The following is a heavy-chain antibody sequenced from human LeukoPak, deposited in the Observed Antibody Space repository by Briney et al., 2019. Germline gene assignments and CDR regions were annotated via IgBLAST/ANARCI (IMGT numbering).Heavy chain of an antibody. V-gene: IGHV3-33*01. CDR3: ARGTMIVPPDY. D-gene: IGHD3-22*01. CDR2: IWYDGSNK. J-gene: IGHJ4*02. Sequence: QPGGSLRLSCAASGFTFSSYGMHWVRQAPGKGLEWVAVIWYDGSNKYYADSVKGRFTISRDNSKNTLYLQMNSLRAEDTAVYYCARGTMIVPPDYWGQGTLVTVSS. CDR1: GFTFSSYG.